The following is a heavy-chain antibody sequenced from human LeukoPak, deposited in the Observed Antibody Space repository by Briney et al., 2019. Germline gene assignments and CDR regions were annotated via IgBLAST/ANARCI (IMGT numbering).Heavy chain of an antibody. J-gene: IGHJ5*02. CDR1: GGSLSSYY. CDR2: IYYSGST. V-gene: IGHV4-59*08. Sequence: SETLSLTCTVSGGSLSSYYWSWIRQPPGKGLEWIGYIYYSGSTNYNPSLKSRVTISVDTSKNQFSLKLSSVTAADTAVYYCARQPAGYCTNGVCYEDWFDPWGQGTLVTVSS. D-gene: IGHD2-8*01. CDR3: ARQPAGYCTNGVCYEDWFDP.